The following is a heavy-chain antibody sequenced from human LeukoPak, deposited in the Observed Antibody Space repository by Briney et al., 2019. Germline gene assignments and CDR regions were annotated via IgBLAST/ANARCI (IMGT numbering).Heavy chain of an antibody. Sequence: PSETLSLTCTVSGGSISSSSYYWGWIRQPPGKGLEWIGSIYYSGSTYYNPSLKSRVTISVDTSKNQFSLKLSSVTAADTAVYYCASYYDSSGYHPLFDYWGQGTLVTVSS. CDR3: ASYYDSSGYHPLFDY. CDR2: IYYSGST. CDR1: GGSISSSSYY. D-gene: IGHD3-22*01. V-gene: IGHV4-39*01. J-gene: IGHJ4*02.